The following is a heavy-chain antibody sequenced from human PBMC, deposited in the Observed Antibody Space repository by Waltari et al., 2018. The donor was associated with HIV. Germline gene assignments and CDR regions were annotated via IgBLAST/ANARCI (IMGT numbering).Heavy chain of an antibody. CDR1: GGSFSGYY. CDR3: ARGGLTNWGTLDY. Sequence: QVQLQQWGAGLLKPSETLSLTCAVYGGSFSGYYWSWIRQPPGKGLEWIGEINHSGSTNYNPSLKSRVTISVDTSKNQFSLKLSSVTAADTAVYYCARGGLTNWGTLDYWGQGTLVTVSS. V-gene: IGHV4-34*01. J-gene: IGHJ4*02. D-gene: IGHD7-27*01. CDR2: INHSGST.